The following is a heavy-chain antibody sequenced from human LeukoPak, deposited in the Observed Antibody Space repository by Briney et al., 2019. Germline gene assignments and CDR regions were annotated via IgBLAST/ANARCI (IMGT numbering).Heavy chain of an antibody. CDR3: ARATYSSSWYFRDAFDI. V-gene: IGHV4-59*01. Sequence: SETLSLTCTVSGGSISSYYWSWIRQPPGKGLEWIGYIYYSGSTNYNPSLKSRVTISVDTSKNQFSLKLSSVTAADTAVYYCARATYSSSWYFRDAFDIWGQGTMVTVSS. CDR2: IYYSGST. D-gene: IGHD6-13*01. J-gene: IGHJ3*02. CDR1: GGSISSYY.